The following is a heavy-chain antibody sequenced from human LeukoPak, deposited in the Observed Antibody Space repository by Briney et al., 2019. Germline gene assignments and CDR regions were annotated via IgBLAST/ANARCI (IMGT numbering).Heavy chain of an antibody. CDR3: ARGNWIWSGYYSDY. CDR2: ISGSGGST. D-gene: IGHD3-3*01. Sequence: GGSLRLSCAASGFTFSSYGMSWVRQAPGKGLEWVSAISGSGGSTYYADSVKGRFTISRDNSKNSLYLQMNSLRAEDTAVYYCARGNWIWSGYYSDYWGQGTLVTVSS. V-gene: IGHV3-23*01. J-gene: IGHJ4*02. CDR1: GFTFSSYG.